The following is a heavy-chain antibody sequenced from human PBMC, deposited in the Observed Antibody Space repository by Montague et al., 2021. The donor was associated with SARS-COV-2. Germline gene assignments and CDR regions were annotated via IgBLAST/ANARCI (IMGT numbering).Heavy chain of an antibody. Sequence: SETLSLTCTVSGGSISSSSYYWGWIRQPPGKGSEWIGSIYYSGTTFYNLSLRSRVTMSVDTSKNQFSLRLSSAIAADTAVCYWSRVDAGDWYFDLWGRGTLVTVSS. V-gene: IGHV4-39*01. J-gene: IGHJ2*01. CDR3: SRVDAGDWYFDL. CDR2: IYYSGTT. CDR1: GGSISSSSYY. D-gene: IGHD2-8*01.